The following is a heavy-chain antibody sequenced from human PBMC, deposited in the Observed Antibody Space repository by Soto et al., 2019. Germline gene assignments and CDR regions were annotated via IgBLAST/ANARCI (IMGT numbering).Heavy chain of an antibody. CDR3: ARDDRSYDFWSALYYYGMDV. Sequence: GGSLRLSCAASGFTFSSYWMHWVRQAPGKGLVWVSRINSDGSSTSYADSVKGRLTISRDNVKNTLYLQMNSLRGEDTAVYYSARDDRSYDFWSALYYYGMDVWGQGTTDTV. CDR2: INSDGSST. V-gene: IGHV3-74*01. D-gene: IGHD3-3*01. CDR1: GFTFSSYW. J-gene: IGHJ6*01.